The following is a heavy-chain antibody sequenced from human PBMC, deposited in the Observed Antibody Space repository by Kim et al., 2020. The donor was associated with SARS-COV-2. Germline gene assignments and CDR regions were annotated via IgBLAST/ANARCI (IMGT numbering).Heavy chain of an antibody. CDR2: INPSGGST. J-gene: IGHJ3*02. D-gene: IGHD3-10*01. CDR1: GYTFTSYY. Sequence: ASVKVSCKASGYTFTSYYMHWVRQAPGQGLEWMGIINPSGGSTSYAQKFQGRVTMTRDTSTSTVYMELSSLRSEDTAVYYCAREPLMAYYGSGYTKGAFDIWGQGTMVTVSS. CDR3: AREPLMAYYGSGYTKGAFDI. V-gene: IGHV1-46*01.